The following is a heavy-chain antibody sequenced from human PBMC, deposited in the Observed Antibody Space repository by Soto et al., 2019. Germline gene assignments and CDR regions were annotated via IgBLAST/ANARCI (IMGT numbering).Heavy chain of an antibody. J-gene: IGHJ4*02. D-gene: IGHD2-15*01. CDR2: INSDGSYT. CDR1: GFTFSSYW. V-gene: IGHV3-74*01. CDR3: ASSGGSWQVAY. Sequence: EVQLVESGGGLVQPGGSLRLSCAASGFTFSSYWMHWVRQAPGKGLVWVSRINSDGSYTTYADSVKGRFTISRDNAKNTLYLQMNSLRAEDTAVYYCASSGGSWQVAYWGQGTLVTVSS.